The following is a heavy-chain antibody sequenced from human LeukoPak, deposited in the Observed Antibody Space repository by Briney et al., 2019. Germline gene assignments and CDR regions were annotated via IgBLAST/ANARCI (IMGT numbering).Heavy chain of an antibody. CDR2: IVPMFGTG. D-gene: IGHD3-9*01. CDR3: ARDYYDILPGYLNYYYYGMDV. CDR1: GGTFSSYA. Sequence: ASATVSFKASGGTFSSYAISLVRLAPGQGLEWVGGIVPMFGTGNYAHKVQGRVRITMDKATSTAYMELSSLRSEDTGVYYGARDYYDILPGYLNYYYYGMDVWGKGTTVTVSS. V-gene: IGHV1-69*05. J-gene: IGHJ6*04.